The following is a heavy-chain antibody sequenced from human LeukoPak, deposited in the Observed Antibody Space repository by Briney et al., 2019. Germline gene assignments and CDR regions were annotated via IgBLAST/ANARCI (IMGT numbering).Heavy chain of an antibody. D-gene: IGHD2-15*01. Sequence: GGSLRLSCAASGFTFSNHGMNWVRQAPGKGLEWVSGISPSGDITYYADSVKGRFTVSRDNAKNTLYLQLNSLRAEDTAVYYCARGGFCSGGSCPVDYYYYMDVWGKGTTVTVSS. CDR2: ISPSGDIT. CDR3: ARGGFCSGGSCPVDYYYYMDV. V-gene: IGHV3-23*01. J-gene: IGHJ6*03. CDR1: GFTFSNHG.